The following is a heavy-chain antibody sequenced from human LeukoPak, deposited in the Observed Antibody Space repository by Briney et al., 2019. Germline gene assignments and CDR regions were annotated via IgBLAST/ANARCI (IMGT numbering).Heavy chain of an antibody. J-gene: IGHJ5*02. CDR2: INPNSGGT. Sequence: ASVKVSCKASGYTFTDYYIHWVRQAPGQGLEWMGWINPNSGGTNYAQKFQGRVTMTRDTSISTAYMELSRLRSDDTAVYYCARQFSGGWFDPWGQGTLVTVSS. D-gene: IGHD3-3*01. V-gene: IGHV1-2*02. CDR1: GYTFTDYY. CDR3: ARQFSGGWFDP.